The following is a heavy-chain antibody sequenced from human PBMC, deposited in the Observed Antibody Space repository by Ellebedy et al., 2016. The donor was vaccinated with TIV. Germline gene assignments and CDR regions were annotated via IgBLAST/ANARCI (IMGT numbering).Heavy chain of an antibody. V-gene: IGHV3-33*01. Sequence: GESLKISCAASGFTFSIYGMHWVRQAPGKGLERVTVLWYDGSREYYADSVKGRFTVSRDNSKNPLYLQMNSLRTEDTAVYYCASEKSGYDFDYWGQGTLVTVSA. CDR2: LWYDGSRE. CDR3: ASEKSGYDFDY. D-gene: IGHD5-12*01. J-gene: IGHJ4*02. CDR1: GFTFSIYG.